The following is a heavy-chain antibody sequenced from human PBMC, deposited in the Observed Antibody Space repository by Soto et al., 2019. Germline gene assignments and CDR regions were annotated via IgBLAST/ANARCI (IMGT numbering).Heavy chain of an antibody. J-gene: IGHJ5*01. CDR1: GGSISSGNDY. CDR2: IHYGGNT. CDR3: ARDLGYHYDS. D-gene: IGHD2-15*01. Sequence: QVQLQESGPGLVKPSQTVSLTCTVSGGSISSGNDYWSWIRQPPGKGLEWIGYIHYGGNTNYNPSLKSRLTMSLDTSKNQFSLKLSSVTAADTAVYYCARDLGYHYDSWGQGILVTVSS. V-gene: IGHV4-30-4*08.